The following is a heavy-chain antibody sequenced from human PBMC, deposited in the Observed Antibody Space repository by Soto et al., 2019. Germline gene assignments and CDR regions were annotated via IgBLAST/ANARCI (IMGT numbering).Heavy chain of an antibody. D-gene: IGHD2-15*01. J-gene: IGHJ4*02. CDR1: GVTFRSYV. Sequence: EVLLLESGGGLVQPGGSLRLSGAASGVTFRSYVMTCVRRAPGKGLECVSAISGRGGSPYYAASVKGRFTISRDNSKNTLYLKMNSLRAEDTAVYYCGKDQSIWWLDYWGEGTLVTVAS. CDR3: GKDQSIWWLDY. V-gene: IGHV3-23*01. CDR2: ISGRGGSP.